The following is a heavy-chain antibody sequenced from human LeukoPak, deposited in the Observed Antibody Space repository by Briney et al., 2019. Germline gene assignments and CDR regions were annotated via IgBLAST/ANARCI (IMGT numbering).Heavy chain of an antibody. J-gene: IGHJ3*02. CDR2: INHSGST. Sequence: SETLSLTCAVYGGSFSGYYWSWIRQPPGKGLEWIGEINHSGSTNYNPSLKSRVTISVDTSKNQCSLKLSSVTAADTAVYYCAREPYSSGWADAFDIWGQGTMVTVSS. V-gene: IGHV4-34*01. CDR1: GGSFSGYY. D-gene: IGHD6-19*01. CDR3: AREPYSSGWADAFDI.